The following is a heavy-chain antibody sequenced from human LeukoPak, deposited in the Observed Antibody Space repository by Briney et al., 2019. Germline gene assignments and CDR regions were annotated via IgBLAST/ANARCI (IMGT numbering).Heavy chain of an antibody. Sequence: GESLKISCQGSGYTFTGYYMHWVRQAPGQGLEWMGWINPNSGGTNYAQKFQGRVTMTRDTSISTAYMELSRLRSDDTAVYYCARDNGDYVSAFDIWGQGTMVTVSS. V-gene: IGHV1-2*02. CDR2: INPNSGGT. J-gene: IGHJ3*02. CDR3: ARDNGDYVSAFDI. CDR1: GYTFTGYY. D-gene: IGHD4-17*01.